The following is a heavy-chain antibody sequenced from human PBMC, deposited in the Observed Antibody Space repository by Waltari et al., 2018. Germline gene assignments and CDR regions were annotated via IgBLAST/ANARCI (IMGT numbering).Heavy chain of an antibody. CDR3: ARDIMPYVGGLDY. CDR2: ISSSGSTI. J-gene: IGHJ4*02. V-gene: IGHV3-48*03. CDR1: GFTFSSYE. Sequence: EVQLVESGGGLVQPGGSLRLSCAASGFTFSSYEMNWVRQAPGKGLEWVSYISSSGSTIYYADSVKGRCTISRDNAKNSLYLQMNSLRAEDTAVYYCARDIMPYVGGLDYWGQGTLVTVSS. D-gene: IGHD3-16*01.